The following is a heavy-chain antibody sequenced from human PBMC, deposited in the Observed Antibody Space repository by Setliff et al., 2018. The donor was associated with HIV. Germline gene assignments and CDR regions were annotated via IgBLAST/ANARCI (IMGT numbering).Heavy chain of an antibody. D-gene: IGHD3-3*01. Sequence: KSSETLSLTCTVSGGSISTYYWSWIRQPPGKGLEWIGYIYYSGSTNYNPSLKSRVTISVDTSKNQFSLKLSSVTAADTAVYYCARAEGATYYNFSYYYGMDVWGQGTTVTVSS. V-gene: IGHV4-59*01. CDR1: GGSISTYY. CDR3: ARAEGATYYNFSYYYGMDV. J-gene: IGHJ6*02. CDR2: IYYSGST.